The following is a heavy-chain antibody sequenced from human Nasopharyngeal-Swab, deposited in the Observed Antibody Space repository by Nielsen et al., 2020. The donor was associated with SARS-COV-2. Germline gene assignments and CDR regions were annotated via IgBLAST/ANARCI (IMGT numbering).Heavy chain of an antibody. D-gene: IGHD6-13*01. Sequence: SGTRAWTWLEWIGYIYYTGSTYCNPSLKSRVTISVDTSKNQFSLKLTSVTAADTAVYYCARYPSSSWSSYGMDVWGQGTTVTVSS. CDR3: ARYPSSSWSSYGMDV. V-gene: IGHV4-31*02. J-gene: IGHJ6*02. CDR2: IYYTGST.